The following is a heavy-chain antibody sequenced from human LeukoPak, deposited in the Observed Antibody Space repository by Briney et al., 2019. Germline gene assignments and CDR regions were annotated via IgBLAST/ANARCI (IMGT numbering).Heavy chain of an antibody. V-gene: IGHV1-18*04. CDR3: ARVGRLYCSSTSCYYYYYYYMDV. J-gene: IGHJ6*03. CDR1: GYTFTGYY. CDR2: ISAYNGNT. D-gene: IGHD2-2*01. Sequence: ASMKVSCKASGYTFTGYYMHWVRQAPGQGLEWMGWISAYNGNTNYAQKLQGRVTMTTDTSTSTAYMELRSLRSDDTAVYYCARVGRLYCSSTSCYYYYYYYMDVWGKGTTVTVSS.